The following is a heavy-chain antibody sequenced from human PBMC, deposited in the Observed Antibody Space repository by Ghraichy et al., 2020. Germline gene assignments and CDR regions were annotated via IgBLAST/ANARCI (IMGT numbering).Heavy chain of an antibody. CDR2: VDYNGKT. CDR1: SGSFDNSETGYY. V-gene: IGHV4-39*01. CDR3: VRPEIGVVRGVAITWPWCEP. D-gene: IGHD3-3*01. J-gene: IGHJ5*02. Sequence: ESLNISCAVSSGSFDNSETGYYWAWIRQSPGKGLEWIGSVDYNGKTYYNPSLKSRVTLSTDTSKNQFSLRLTSVTAADTAVYYCVRPEIGVVRGVAITWPWCEPWGPGTLVTVS.